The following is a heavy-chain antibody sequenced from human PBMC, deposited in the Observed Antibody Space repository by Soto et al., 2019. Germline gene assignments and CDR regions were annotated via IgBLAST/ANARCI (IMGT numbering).Heavy chain of an antibody. Sequence: ASVKVSCKASGYTFTSYGISWVRQAPGQGLEWMGWISAYNGNTNYAQKLQGRVTMTTDTSTSTAYMELRSLRSDDTAVYYCARGYCSSTSCSRWFDPWGQGTLVTVSS. V-gene: IGHV1-18*01. J-gene: IGHJ5*02. CDR3: ARGYCSSTSCSRWFDP. CDR2: ISAYNGNT. D-gene: IGHD2-2*01. CDR1: GYTFTSYG.